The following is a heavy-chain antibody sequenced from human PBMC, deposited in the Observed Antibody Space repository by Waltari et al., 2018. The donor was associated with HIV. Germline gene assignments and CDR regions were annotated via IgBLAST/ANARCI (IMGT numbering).Heavy chain of an antibody. J-gene: IGHJ3*02. CDR3: ARENTMTYYDALDI. CDR2: ISSDGSTT. CDR1: GLTSRSNW. V-gene: IGHV3-74*01. D-gene: IGHD4-17*01. Sequence: EVQLVESGGGLVQPGGSLRLSCAASGLTSRSNWRHWVRQAPGKGLLWVSCISSDGSTTNYADAVKGRLTISRDNAKNTLYLQMNSLRADDTAVYYCARENTMTYYDALDIWGQGTMVTVSS.